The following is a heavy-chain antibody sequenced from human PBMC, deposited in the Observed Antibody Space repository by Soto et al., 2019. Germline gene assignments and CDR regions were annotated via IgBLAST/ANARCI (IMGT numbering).Heavy chain of an antibody. J-gene: IGHJ4*02. V-gene: IGHV3-7*01. CDR1: GFPYSSYW. CDR3: ARTYYYDSSGYYYNFY. Sequence: EVQLVESGGGLVQPGGSLRLSCAASGFPYSSYWMSWVRQAPGKGLEWVANIKQDGSEKYYVDSVKGRFTISRDNAKNSLYLPMNSLRAEDTSVYYCARTYYYDSSGYYYNFYWGQGTLVTVSS. D-gene: IGHD3-22*01. CDR2: IKQDGSEK.